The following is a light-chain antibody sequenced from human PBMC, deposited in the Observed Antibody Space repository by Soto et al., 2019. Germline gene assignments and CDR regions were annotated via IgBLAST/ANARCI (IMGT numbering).Light chain of an antibody. J-gene: IGKJ2*01. CDR2: RVS. V-gene: IGKV2-30*02. CDR1: QSLVHTDGNTY. CDR3: MQGTHWPPT. Sequence: DVVMTQSPLSLPVTLGQPASISCRCSQSLVHTDGNTYLNWFQQRPGQSPRRLIYRVSNRDSGVPDRFSCSGSGTDFTLKINRVEAEDVGIYYCMQGTHWPPTFGQGTKLEIK.